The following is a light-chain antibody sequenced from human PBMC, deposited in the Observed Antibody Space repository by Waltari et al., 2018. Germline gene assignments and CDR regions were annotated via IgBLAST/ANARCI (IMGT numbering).Light chain of an antibody. J-gene: IGKJ1*01. CDR1: QSLLSRPDSKNF. Sequence: DIVMTQSPDSLAVSLGERATINCKSSQSLLSRPDSKNFVAWYQQKPGHSPKLLIHWASTRESGVPDRFSGSGSGTDFTLTISTLQGEDVAVYFCQQYYSTPPTFGQGTKVDIK. CDR2: WAS. CDR3: QQYYSTPPT. V-gene: IGKV4-1*01.